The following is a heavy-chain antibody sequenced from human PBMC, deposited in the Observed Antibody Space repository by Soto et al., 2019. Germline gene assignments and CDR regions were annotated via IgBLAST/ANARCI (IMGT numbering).Heavy chain of an antibody. V-gene: IGHV1-8*01. Sequence: QVQLVQSGAEVKKPGASVKVSCKASGYTFTSYDINWVRQATGQGLEWMGWMNPNRGNTGYAQKSQXRVTTTRNTSIRTAYMELSSLRSEDTAVYYCARERSSGWLDYWGQGTLVTVSS. CDR1: GYTFTSYD. J-gene: IGHJ4*02. CDR3: ARERSSGWLDY. D-gene: IGHD6-19*01. CDR2: MNPNRGNT.